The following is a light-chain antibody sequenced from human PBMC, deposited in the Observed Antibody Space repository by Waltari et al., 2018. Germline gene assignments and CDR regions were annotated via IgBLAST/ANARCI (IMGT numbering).Light chain of an antibody. CDR3: YLSAGSNNPM. CDR2: RAN. CDR1: SSDLGPYNY. V-gene: IGLV2-8*01. J-gene: IGLJ3*02. Sequence: QSALTQPPSASGSPGPSVTISCTGTSSDLGPYNYSPWYQQPPGKAPQLIIYRANERPSGVADRFSGSKSGNTASLTVSGLQADDEADYYCYLSAGSNNPMFGGGTKLTVL.